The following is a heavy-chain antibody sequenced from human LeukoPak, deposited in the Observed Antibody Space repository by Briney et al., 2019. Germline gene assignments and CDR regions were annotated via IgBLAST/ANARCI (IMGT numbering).Heavy chain of an antibody. V-gene: IGHV3-48*03. J-gene: IGHJ3*02. CDR1: GFTFGSYE. CDR3: ARGAPYYYDRSGYSVNAFDI. CDR2: FSSSGSTI. D-gene: IGHD3-22*01. Sequence: PGGSLRLSCAASGFTFGSYEVNWVRQAPGKGLEWVSYFSSSGSTIYYADSVKGRFTISRDNAKNTLYLQMNSLRAEDTAVYYCARGAPYYYDRSGYSVNAFDIWGQGTMVTVSS.